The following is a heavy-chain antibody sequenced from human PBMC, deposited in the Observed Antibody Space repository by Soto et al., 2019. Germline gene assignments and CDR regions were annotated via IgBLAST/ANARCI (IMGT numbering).Heavy chain of an antibody. V-gene: IGHV1-18*01. Sequence: ASVKVSCKASGYTFTSYGISWVRQAPGQGLEWMGWISAYNGNTNYAQKLQGRVTMTTDTSTSTAYMELRSLRSDDTSVHYCARALALGSSYPTDYWGQGTLVTVSS. D-gene: IGHD2-2*01. CDR1: GYTFTSYG. CDR3: ARALALGSSYPTDY. J-gene: IGHJ4*02. CDR2: ISAYNGNT.